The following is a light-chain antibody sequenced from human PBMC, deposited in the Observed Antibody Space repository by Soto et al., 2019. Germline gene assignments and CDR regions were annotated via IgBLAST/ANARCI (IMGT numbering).Light chain of an antibody. V-gene: IGKV3-20*01. CDR2: GAS. CDR3: QQYGNSPLT. Sequence: EVFFTQSPGTLSLSPVERASLSCMASQSVSSSYLAWYQQRPGQAPRLLIYGASNRATGIPDRFSGSGSGTDFTLTISRLEPEDFAVYFCQQYGNSPLTFGGGTKVDIK. CDR1: QSVSSSY. J-gene: IGKJ4*01.